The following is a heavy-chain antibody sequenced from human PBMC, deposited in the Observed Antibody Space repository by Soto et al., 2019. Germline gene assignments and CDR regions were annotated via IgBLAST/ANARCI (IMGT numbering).Heavy chain of an antibody. Sequence: ASVKDSCKASGYTFASYGLSWARQAPGQGLEWMGWISDYNGNTNYVQKLQGRVNMTTDTSTSTAYMELRSLRSDDTAVYYCASDRHCSGGSCLDYCGQGTLVTVSS. J-gene: IGHJ4*02. V-gene: IGHV1-18*01. CDR2: ISDYNGNT. D-gene: IGHD2-15*01. CDR1: GYTFASYG. CDR3: ASDRHCSGGSCLDY.